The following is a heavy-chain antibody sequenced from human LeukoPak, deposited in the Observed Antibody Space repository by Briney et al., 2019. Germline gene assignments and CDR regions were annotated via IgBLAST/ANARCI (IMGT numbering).Heavy chain of an antibody. J-gene: IGHJ6*03. CDR2: IYYSGST. CDR3: ARDSKYYYGPYYMDV. CDR1: GGSISSGGYY. Sequence: SETLSLTCTVSGGSISSGGYYWSWIRQHPGKGLEWIGYIYYSGSTYYNPSLKSRVTISVDTSKNQFSLKLSSVTAADTAVYYCARDSKYYYGPYYMDVWGKGTTVTVSS. V-gene: IGHV4-31*03. D-gene: IGHD3-10*01.